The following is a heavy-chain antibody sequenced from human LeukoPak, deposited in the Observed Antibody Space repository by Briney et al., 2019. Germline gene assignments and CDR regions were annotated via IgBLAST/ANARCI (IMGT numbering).Heavy chain of an antibody. CDR1: GGSVSSSDYY. CDR3: ARVVGSYDFWSGYYPVTKEYDY. J-gene: IGHJ4*02. V-gene: IGHV4-30-4*08. D-gene: IGHD3-3*01. CDR2: IYYSGST. Sequence: SETLSLTCTVSGGSVSSSDYYWSWIRQPPGKGLEWIGYIYYSGSTYYNPSLKSRVTISVDTSKNQFSLKLSSVTAADTAVYYCARVVGSYDFWSGYYPVTKEYDYWGQGTLATVSS.